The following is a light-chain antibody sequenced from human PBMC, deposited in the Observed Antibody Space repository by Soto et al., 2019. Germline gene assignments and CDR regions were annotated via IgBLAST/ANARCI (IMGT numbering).Light chain of an antibody. J-gene: IGLJ3*02. CDR1: SSDIGSYNL. V-gene: IGLV2-23*02. Sequence: QSVLSQPASVSGSPGQSVTISCTGTSSDIGSYNLVSWYHHHPGQAPKLVIYEVSKRPSVDSNRFSGSKSGNTASLTIAGLQPEDDGEYYCCSYAGGRTFVVFGGGTKLTVL. CDR3: CSYAGGRTFVV. CDR2: EVS.